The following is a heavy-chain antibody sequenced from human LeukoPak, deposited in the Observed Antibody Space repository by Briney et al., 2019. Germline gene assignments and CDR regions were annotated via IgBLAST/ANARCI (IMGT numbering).Heavy chain of an antibody. CDR1: GFTFSSYS. J-gene: IGHJ6*02. CDR3: ARVGRPTNYGMDV. V-gene: IGHV3-21*01. Sequence: GGSLRLSCAAPGFTFSSYSMNWVRQAPGKGLEWVSSISSSSSYIYYADSVKGRFTISRDNAKNSLYLQMNSLRAEDTAVYYCARVGRPTNYGMDVWGQGTTVTVSS. CDR2: ISSSSSYI.